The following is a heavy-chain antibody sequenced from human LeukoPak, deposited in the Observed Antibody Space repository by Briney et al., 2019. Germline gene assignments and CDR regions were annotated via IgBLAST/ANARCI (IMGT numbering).Heavy chain of an antibody. Sequence: GGSLRLSCAVSGFTVDTNYMTWVRQAPGKGLEWVSVIYRGSRYYADSVKGRFTISRDNSKNTLYLQMNSLRAEDTAVYYCARGGIAAAGRFDYWGQGTLVTVSS. J-gene: IGHJ4*02. D-gene: IGHD6-13*01. CDR2: IYRGSR. V-gene: IGHV3-66*01. CDR1: GFTVDTNY. CDR3: ARGGIAAAGRFDY.